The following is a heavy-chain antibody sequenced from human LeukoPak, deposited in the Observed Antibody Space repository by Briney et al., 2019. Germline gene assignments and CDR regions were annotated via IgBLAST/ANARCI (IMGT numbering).Heavy chain of an antibody. CDR1: GGSFSGYY. CDR2: INHSGST. CDR3: ASTPDLYYYDSSGYYPPYD. J-gene: IGHJ4*02. V-gene: IGHV4-34*01. Sequence: PSETLSLTCAVYGGSFSGYYWSWIRQPPGKGLEWIGEINHSGSTNYNPSLKSRVTISVDTSKNQFSLKLSSVTAADTAVYYCASTPDLYYYDSSGYYPPYDWGQGTLVTVSS. D-gene: IGHD3-22*01.